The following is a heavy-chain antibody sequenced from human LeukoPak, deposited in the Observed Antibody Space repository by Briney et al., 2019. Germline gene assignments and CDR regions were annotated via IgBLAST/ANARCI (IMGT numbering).Heavy chain of an antibody. CDR1: GYTFTSLD. CDR2: IIPIFGTA. Sequence: ASVKVSCKASGYTFTSLDVNWVRQAPGQGLEWMGGIIPIFGTANYAQKFQGRVTITADESTSTAYMELSSLRSEDTAVYYCASHYDSSGYPNPWGQGTLVTVSS. CDR3: ASHYDSSGYPNP. D-gene: IGHD3-22*01. J-gene: IGHJ5*02. V-gene: IGHV1-69*13.